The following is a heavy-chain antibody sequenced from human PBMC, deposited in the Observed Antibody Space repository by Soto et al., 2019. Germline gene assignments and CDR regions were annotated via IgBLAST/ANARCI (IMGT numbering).Heavy chain of an antibody. V-gene: IGHV1-69*13. Sequence: ASVKVSCKASGGTFSSYAISWVRQAPGQGLEWMGGIIPIFGTANYAQKFQGRVTITADASTSTAYMELSSLRSEDTAVYYCARGYCTYCVCYTFDYWGQGTLVTVSS. J-gene: IGHJ4*02. CDR2: IIPIFGTA. CDR3: ARGYCTYCVCYTFDY. D-gene: IGHD2-8*01. CDR1: GGTFSSYA.